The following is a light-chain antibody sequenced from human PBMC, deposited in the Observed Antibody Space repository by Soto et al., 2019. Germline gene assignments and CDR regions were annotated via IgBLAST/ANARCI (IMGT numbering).Light chain of an antibody. V-gene: IGKV3-20*01. CDR3: QQYGSTPYT. J-gene: IGKJ2*01. CDR2: GAS. Sequence: EIVLTQSPGTLSLSPGERATLSCRASQSVSSSHLAWYQQRPGQSPRRLIFGASKRATGIPDRFSGSGSGTDFTLTISSLEPEDFAVYYCQQYGSTPYTFGQGTKVDIK. CDR1: QSVSSSH.